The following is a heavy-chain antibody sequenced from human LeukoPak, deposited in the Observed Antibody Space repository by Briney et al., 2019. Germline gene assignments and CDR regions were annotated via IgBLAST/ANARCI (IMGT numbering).Heavy chain of an antibody. CDR1: GFIFSNFN. CDR3: ASLPILLTVKRYGMDV. V-gene: IGHV3-30-3*01. J-gene: IGHJ6*02. CDR2: ISFDGSNK. Sequence: GGSLRLSCTASGFIFSNFNMHWVRQAPGKGLEWVAVISFDGSNKYYAESVKSRFTISRDNSKNTLFLQMSSLRDEDTAVYYCASLPILLTVKRYGMDVWGQGTTVTVSS. D-gene: IGHD3-10*01.